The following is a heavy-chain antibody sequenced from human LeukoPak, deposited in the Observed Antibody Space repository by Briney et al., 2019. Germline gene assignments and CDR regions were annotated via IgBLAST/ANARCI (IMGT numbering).Heavy chain of an antibody. J-gene: IGHJ4*02. V-gene: IGHV4-31*03. CDR1: GGSISSGGYY. Sequence: SETLSLTCTVSGGSISSGGYYWSWIRQHPGKGLEWIWYIYYSGSTYYNPSLKSRVTISVDTSKNQFSLKLSSVTAADTAVYYCARGGLVPAAIHSPTSYYFDYWGQGTLVTVSS. CDR2: IYYSGST. CDR3: ARGGLVPAAIHSPTSYYFDY. D-gene: IGHD2-2*02.